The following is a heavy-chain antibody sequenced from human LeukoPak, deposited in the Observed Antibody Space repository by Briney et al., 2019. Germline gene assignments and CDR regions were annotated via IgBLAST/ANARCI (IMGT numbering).Heavy chain of an antibody. Sequence: GGSLRLSCGASGFSFSSYWMSWVRQAPGKGLEWVANIKQDGSESNYVGSVKGRFTISRDNAKNSLYLQMNSLRAEDTAVYYCAKDSYSKGDYWGQGTLVTVSS. CDR2: IKQDGSES. D-gene: IGHD4-11*01. CDR1: GFSFSSYW. V-gene: IGHV3-7*03. CDR3: AKDSYSKGDY. J-gene: IGHJ4*02.